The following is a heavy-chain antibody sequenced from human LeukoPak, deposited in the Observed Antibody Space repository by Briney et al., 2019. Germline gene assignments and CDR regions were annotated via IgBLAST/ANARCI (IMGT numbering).Heavy chain of an antibody. CDR3: AKAKPPYGSGSYLWYFDL. V-gene: IGHV3-9*01. J-gene: IGHJ2*01. CDR2: ISWNSGSI. D-gene: IGHD3-10*01. CDR1: GFTFTSSA. Sequence: PGGSLRLSCAASGFTFTSSAMSWVRQAPGKGLEWVSGISWNSGSIGYADSVKGRFTISRDNAKNSLYLQMNSLRAEDTALYYCAKAKPPYGSGSYLWYFDLWGRGTLVTVSS.